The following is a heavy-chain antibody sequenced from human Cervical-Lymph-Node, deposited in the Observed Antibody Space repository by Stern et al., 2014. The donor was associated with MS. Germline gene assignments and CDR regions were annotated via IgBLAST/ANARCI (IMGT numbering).Heavy chain of an antibody. CDR2: FYYSGAT. D-gene: IGHD2-8*02. CDR3: AKHACTGAACPFDL. Sequence: QLQLQESGPGLVKPSETLSLTCAVSGDSISSYTHYWAWIRQPPGKGLEWIGSFYYSGATSYTPPHKIPVPIPGDPPKNHFSLGHNSVTAADTAVYYCAKHACTGAACPFDLWGQGTLVTVSS. V-gene: IGHV4-39*01. J-gene: IGHJ4*02. CDR1: GDSISSYTHY.